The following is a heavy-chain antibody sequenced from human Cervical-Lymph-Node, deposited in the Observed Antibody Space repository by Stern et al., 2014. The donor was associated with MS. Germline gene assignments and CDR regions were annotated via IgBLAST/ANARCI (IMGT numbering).Heavy chain of an antibody. CDR2: IYWDDSK. J-gene: IGHJ4*02. Sequence: QVTLRESGPTLVKPTQTLTLTCTFSGFSLSTSGVGVGWIRQPPGKALEWLAFIYWDDSKRYSPSLKNRLTNTKDTSKNQVVLTMNNMDPVDTATFYCATHAPGVVPAALDYWGQGTLVTVSS. CDR1: GFSLSTSGVG. V-gene: IGHV2-5*02. CDR3: ATHAPGVVPAALDY. D-gene: IGHD2-2*01.